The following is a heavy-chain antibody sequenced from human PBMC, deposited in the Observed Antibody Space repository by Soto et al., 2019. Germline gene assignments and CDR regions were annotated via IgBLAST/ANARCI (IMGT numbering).Heavy chain of an antibody. Sequence: SETLSLTCTVSCGSISSSSYYWGWIRQPPGKGLEWIGSIYYSGSTYYNPSLKSRVTISVDTSKNQFSLKLSSVTAADTAVYYCARHQGQQLPGWFDPWGQGTLVTVSS. D-gene: IGHD6-13*01. CDR2: IYYSGST. V-gene: IGHV4-39*01. J-gene: IGHJ5*02. CDR1: CGSISSSSYY. CDR3: ARHQGQQLPGWFDP.